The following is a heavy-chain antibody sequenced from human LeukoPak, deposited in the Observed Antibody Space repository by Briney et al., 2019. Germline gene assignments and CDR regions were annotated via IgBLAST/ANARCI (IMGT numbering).Heavy chain of an antibody. CDR1: GYSISSGCY. V-gene: IGHV4-38-2*02. Sequence: SETLSLTCTVSGYSISSGCYWGWIRRPPGKGLEWIGSIYHSGSTYYKPSLKSRVTISVDTSKNQFSLKLSSVTAADTAVYYCARKPPRIAAAEIDYRGQGTLVTVSS. CDR2: IYHSGST. D-gene: IGHD6-13*01. CDR3: ARKPPRIAAAEIDY. J-gene: IGHJ4*02.